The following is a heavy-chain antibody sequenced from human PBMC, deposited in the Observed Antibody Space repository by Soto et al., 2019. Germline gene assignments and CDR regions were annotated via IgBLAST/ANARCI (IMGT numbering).Heavy chain of an antibody. CDR3: TRGVVVAAISVDY. J-gene: IGHJ4*02. D-gene: IGHD2-15*01. CDR2: VKSKTDGGTT. V-gene: IGHV3-15*07. CDR1: GFTFSNAW. Sequence: EVQLVESGGGLVKPGGSLRLSCAASGFTFSNAWMNWVRQAPGKGLEWVGRVKSKTDGGTTDYAAPVKGRFTISRGDSKNTLYLEMTRLKTEGTAVYYCTRGVVVAAISVDYWGQGTLVTVSS.